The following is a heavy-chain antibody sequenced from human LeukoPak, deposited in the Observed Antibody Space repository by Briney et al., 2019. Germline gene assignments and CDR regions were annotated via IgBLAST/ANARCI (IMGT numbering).Heavy chain of an antibody. Sequence: KPSETLSLTCAVYGGSFSGYHWSWIRQPPGKGLEWIGEINHSGSTNYNPSLKIRVTISVDTSKNQFSLKLSSVTAADTAVYYCARGAGYSYEIWGQGTLVTVSS. CDR3: ARGAGYSYEI. CDR1: GGSFSGYH. V-gene: IGHV4-34*01. D-gene: IGHD5-18*01. CDR2: INHSGST. J-gene: IGHJ4*02.